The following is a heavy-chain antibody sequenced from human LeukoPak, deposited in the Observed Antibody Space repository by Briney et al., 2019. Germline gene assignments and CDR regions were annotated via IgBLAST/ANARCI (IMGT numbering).Heavy chain of an antibody. CDR2: IKSETDGGTT. Sequence: GGSLRLSCAASGFAFSNAWMSWVRQAPGKGLEWVGRIKSETDGGTTDYAAPVKGRFTISRDDSKNTLYLQMNSLKTEDTAVYYCTTGEWEPVDYWGQGTLVTVSS. CDR1: GFAFSNAW. CDR3: TTGEWEPVDY. J-gene: IGHJ4*02. V-gene: IGHV3-15*01. D-gene: IGHD1-26*01.